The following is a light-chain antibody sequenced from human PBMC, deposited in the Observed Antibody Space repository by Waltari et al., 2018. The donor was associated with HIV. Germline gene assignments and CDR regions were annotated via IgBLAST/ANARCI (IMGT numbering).Light chain of an antibody. CDR2: RHN. Sequence: PGQRVTISCSGSSYNIGSNYVYWYQQLPGTTPQLLIYRHNQRPSGVPDRFSVSKSGSSTSLAISGLRSEDEADYYCAAWDDSLSAPVFGGGTKLTVL. J-gene: IGLJ3*02. CDR1: SYNIGSNY. CDR3: AAWDDSLSAPV. V-gene: IGLV1-47*01.